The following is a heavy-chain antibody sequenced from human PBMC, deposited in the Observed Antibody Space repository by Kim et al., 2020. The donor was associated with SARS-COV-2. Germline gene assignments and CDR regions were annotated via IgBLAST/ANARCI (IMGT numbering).Heavy chain of an antibody. D-gene: IGHD3-9*01. J-gene: IGHJ2*01. CDR1: GGSISSSSYY. CDR2: IYYSGST. V-gene: IGHV4-39*01. CDR3: ASGRYFDWLLNWYFDL. Sequence: SETLSLTCTVSGGSISSSSYYWGWIRQPPGKGLEWIGSIYYSGSTYYNPSLKSRVTISVDTSKNQFSLKLSSVTAADTAVYYCASGRYFDWLLNWYFDLWGRGTLVTVSS.